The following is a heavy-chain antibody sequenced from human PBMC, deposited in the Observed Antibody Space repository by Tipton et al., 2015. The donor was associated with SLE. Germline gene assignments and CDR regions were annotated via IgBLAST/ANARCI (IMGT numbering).Heavy chain of an antibody. D-gene: IGHD4-17*01. CDR3: ARGNYGDLSRWFDP. CDR1: GGSFSGYY. CDR2: INHSGST. J-gene: IGHJ5*02. V-gene: IGHV4-34*01. Sequence: AGLVKPSETLSLTCAVYGGSFSGYYWSWIRQPPGKGLEWIGEINHSGSTNYNPSLKSRVTISVDTSKNQFSLKLSSVTAADTAVYYCARGNYGDLSRWFDPWGQGTLVTVSS.